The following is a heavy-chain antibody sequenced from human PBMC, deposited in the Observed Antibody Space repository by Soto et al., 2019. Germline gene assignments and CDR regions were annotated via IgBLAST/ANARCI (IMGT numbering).Heavy chain of an antibody. V-gene: IGHV1-69*06. Sequence: QVQLVQSGAEVKKPGSSVKVSCKASGGTLSIYGSSWVRQAPGQGLEWMGETIPIFGTPNYAQKFQGRVTITADKSTSTAYMELSSLRSEDTAVYYCASPYTSSFAFDIWGQGTVVTVSS. D-gene: IGHD6-6*01. CDR1: GGTLSIYG. J-gene: IGHJ3*02. CDR2: TIPIFGTP. CDR3: ASPYTSSFAFDI.